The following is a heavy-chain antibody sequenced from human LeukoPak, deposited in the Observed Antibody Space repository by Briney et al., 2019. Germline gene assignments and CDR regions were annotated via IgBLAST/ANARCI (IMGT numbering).Heavy chain of an antibody. J-gene: IGHJ4*02. V-gene: IGHV4-59*12. CDR1: GGSISSYH. Sequence: SETLSLTCTVSGGSISSYHWSWIRQPPGKGLEWIGYIYYSGSTKYNPSLKSRVTISVDTSKNQFSLKVRYVTAADTAVYYCANGPQYNTLTGYYKVRSHLDYWGQGTLVTVSS. CDR3: ANGPQYNTLTGYYKVRSHLDY. CDR2: IYYSGST. D-gene: IGHD3-9*01.